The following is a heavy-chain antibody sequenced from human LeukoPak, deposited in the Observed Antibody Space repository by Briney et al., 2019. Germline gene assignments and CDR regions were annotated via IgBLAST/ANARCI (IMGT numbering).Heavy chain of an antibody. Sequence: ASVKVSCKVSGYTLTELSMHWVRQAPGKGLEWMGGFDPEDGETIYAQKFQGRVTMTEDTSTDTAYMELSSLRSEDTAVYYCATRGYYDSSGIRGVHDYWGQGTLVTVSS. CDR2: FDPEDGET. CDR1: GYTLTELS. D-gene: IGHD3-22*01. CDR3: ATRGYYDSSGIRGVHDY. V-gene: IGHV1-24*01. J-gene: IGHJ4*02.